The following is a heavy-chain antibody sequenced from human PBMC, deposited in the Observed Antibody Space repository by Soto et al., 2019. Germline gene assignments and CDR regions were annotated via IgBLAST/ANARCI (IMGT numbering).Heavy chain of an antibody. Sequence: SETLSLTCTVSGGTFSSGGYSWSWIRQPPGKGLEWIGYIYHSVSTYYNPSLKSRVTISVDRSKNQFSLKLSSVTAADTAVYYGARVPYPWGQGTLVTVSS. V-gene: IGHV4-30-2*01. CDR1: GGTFSSGGYS. J-gene: IGHJ5*02. CDR2: IYHSVST. CDR3: ARVPYP.